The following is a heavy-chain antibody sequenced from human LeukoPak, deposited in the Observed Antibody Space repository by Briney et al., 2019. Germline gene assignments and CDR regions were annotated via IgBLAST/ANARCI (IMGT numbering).Heavy chain of an antibody. D-gene: IGHD6-13*01. CDR2: ITSSSSTI. J-gene: IGHJ4*02. V-gene: IGHV3-48*02. CDR1: GFTFSNYN. CDR3: ARGRTSSWYFDF. Sequence: GGSLRLSCTASGFTFSNYNMNWVRQAPGKGLEWISFITSSSSTIYYADSVKGRFTISRDNAKNSLYLQLNSLRDEDTAVYYCARGRTSSWYFDFWGQGTRVTVSS.